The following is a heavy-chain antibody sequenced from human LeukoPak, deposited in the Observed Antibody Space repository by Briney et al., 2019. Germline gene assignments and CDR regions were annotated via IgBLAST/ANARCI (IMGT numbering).Heavy chain of an antibody. Sequence: PSETLSLTCAVYGGSFSGYYWSWIRQPPGKGLEWIGEINHSGSTNYNPSLKSRVTISVDTSKDQFSLKLSSVTAADTAVYYCARVYYYDSCGYYYYARYDAFVICGQGTMVTVSS. J-gene: IGHJ3*02. CDR2: INHSGST. CDR3: ARVYYYDSCGYYYYARYDAFVI. CDR1: GGSFSGYY. D-gene: IGHD3-22*01. V-gene: IGHV4-34*01.